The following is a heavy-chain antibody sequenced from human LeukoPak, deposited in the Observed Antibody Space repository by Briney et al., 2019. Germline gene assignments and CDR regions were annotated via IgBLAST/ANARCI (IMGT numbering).Heavy chain of an antibody. Sequence: ASVKVSCKASGYTFTSYDINWVRQAPGQGLEWMGRIIPILGIANYAQKFQGRVTITADKSTSTAYMELSSLRSEDTAVYYCARFSGYSSPFDAFDIWGQGTMVTVSS. CDR2: IIPILGIA. D-gene: IGHD6-19*01. J-gene: IGHJ3*02. CDR3: ARFSGYSSPFDAFDI. V-gene: IGHV1-69*04. CDR1: GYTFTSYD.